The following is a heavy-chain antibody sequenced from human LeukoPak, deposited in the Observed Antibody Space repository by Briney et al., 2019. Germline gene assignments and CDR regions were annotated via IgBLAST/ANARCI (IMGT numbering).Heavy chain of an antibody. V-gene: IGHV4-39*01. D-gene: IGHD4-17*01. Sequence: SETLSLTCTVSGGSISSSSYYWGWIRQPPGKGLEWIGSIYYSGSTYYNPSLKSRVTISVDTSKNQFSLKLSSVTAADTAVYYCARAGGYGDYIDYWGQGTLVTVSS. CDR3: ARAGGYGDYIDY. J-gene: IGHJ4*02. CDR2: IYYSGST. CDR1: GGSISSSSYY.